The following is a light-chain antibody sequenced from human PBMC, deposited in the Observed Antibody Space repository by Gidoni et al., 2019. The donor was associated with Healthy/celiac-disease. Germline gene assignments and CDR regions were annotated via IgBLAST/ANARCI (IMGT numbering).Light chain of an antibody. Sequence: EIVMTQPPATLSVSPGERDTLSRRASQSVSSNLAWYQQKPGQAPRLLIYGSSTRATGIPARFSGIWSGTEFTLTISSLQSEDFAVYYCQHYNNWPPWTFGQGAKVEIK. CDR1: QSVSSN. CDR2: GSS. V-gene: IGKV3-15*01. J-gene: IGKJ1*01. CDR3: QHYNNWPPWT.